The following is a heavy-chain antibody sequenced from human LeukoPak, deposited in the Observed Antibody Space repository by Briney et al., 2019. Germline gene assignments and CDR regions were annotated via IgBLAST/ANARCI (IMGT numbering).Heavy chain of an antibody. Sequence: GGSLRLSCAASGFTFSSYAMSWVRQAPGNGLEWVSAISGSGGSTYYADSVKGRFTISRDNSKNTLYLQMNSLRAEDTAVYYCAKDPGIALAVRFDYWGQGTLVTVSS. CDR3: AKDPGIALAVRFDY. CDR2: ISGSGGST. D-gene: IGHD6-19*01. V-gene: IGHV3-23*01. CDR1: GFTFSSYA. J-gene: IGHJ4*02.